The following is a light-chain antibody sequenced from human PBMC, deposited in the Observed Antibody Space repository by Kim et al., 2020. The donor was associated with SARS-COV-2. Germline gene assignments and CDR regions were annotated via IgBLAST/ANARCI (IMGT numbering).Light chain of an antibody. V-gene: IGKV3-15*01. CDR1: QSVSSN. CDR2: GAF. CDR3: QHYNNWPYT. Sequence: SVSPGERATLSCRASQSVSSNLAWYQQKPGQAPRLLIYGAFTRATGIPARFSGSGSGTEFTLTISSLQSEDFVVYYCQHYNNWPYTFGLGTKLEI. J-gene: IGKJ2*01.